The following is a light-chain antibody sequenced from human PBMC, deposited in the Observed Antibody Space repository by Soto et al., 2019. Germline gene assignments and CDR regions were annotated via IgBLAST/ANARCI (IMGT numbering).Light chain of an antibody. CDR3: QQYGSSPWWT. CDR2: GAS. V-gene: IGKV3-20*01. J-gene: IGKJ1*01. CDR1: QSVSSSF. Sequence: EIVLTHAPGTLSLSPGERATLSCRASQSVSSSFLAWYQQKPGQAPRLLIYGASSRATGIPDRFSGSGSGTDFTLTISRLEPEDFAVYYCQQYGSSPWWTFGQGTKVDIK.